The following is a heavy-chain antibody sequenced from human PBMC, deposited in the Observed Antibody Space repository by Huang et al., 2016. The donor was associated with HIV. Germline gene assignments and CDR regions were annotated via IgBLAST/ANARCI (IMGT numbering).Heavy chain of an antibody. CDR2: IIPLFRAP. D-gene: IGHD3-16*01. V-gene: IGHV1-69*01. J-gene: IGHJ4*02. Sequence: QVQLEQSGPTVRKPGSSVKVSCQASGGSFSDQIISWVRQAPGQRFEWMGGIIPLFRAPAYAQEFKGRVTMTADESTATIYMELNRLTSEDTAVYYCAMSLRYQYDSRSYWGRYFDYWGQGTLVTVSS. CDR3: AMSLRYQYDSRSYWGRYFDY. CDR1: GGSFSDQI.